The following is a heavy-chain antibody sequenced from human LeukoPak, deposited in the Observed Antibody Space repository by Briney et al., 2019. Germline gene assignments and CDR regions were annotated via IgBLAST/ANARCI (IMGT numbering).Heavy chain of an antibody. CDR2: ISWNSGSI. CDR3: AKEYYDFWSGYLVY. J-gene: IGHJ4*02. V-gene: IGHV3-9*01. Sequence: GGSLRLSCAASGSTFDDYAMHWVRQAPGKGLEWVSGISWNSGSIGYADSVKGRFTISRDNAKNSLYLQMNSLRAEDTALYYCAKEYYDFWSGYLVYWGQGTLVTVSS. D-gene: IGHD3-3*01. CDR1: GSTFDDYA.